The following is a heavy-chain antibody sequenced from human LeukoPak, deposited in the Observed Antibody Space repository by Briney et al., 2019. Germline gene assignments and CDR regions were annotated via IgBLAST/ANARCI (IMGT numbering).Heavy chain of an antibody. CDR1: GGTFSSYA. CDR2: IIPICGTA. CDR3: ARGIAARPDY. Sequence: SVKVSCKASGGTFSSYAISWVRQAPGHGLEWMGGIIPICGTANYAQKFHGRVTITADESTSTAYMELSSLRSEDTAVYYCARGIAARPDYWGQGTLVTVSS. V-gene: IGHV1-69*13. D-gene: IGHD6-6*01. J-gene: IGHJ4*02.